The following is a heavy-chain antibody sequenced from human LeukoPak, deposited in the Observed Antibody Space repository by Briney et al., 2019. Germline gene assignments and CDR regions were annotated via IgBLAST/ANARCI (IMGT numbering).Heavy chain of an antibody. J-gene: IGHJ4*02. CDR2: VIDNGGFT. CDR1: GFTFSSYA. Sequence: PGGSLRLSCAASGFTFSSYAITWVRQAPGKGLEWVSAVIDNGGFTYYADSVKGRFTISRDNSKDALYLQMNSLRVEDTAVYYCAKAHTRITMVRGYFDYWGQGTLVTVSS. D-gene: IGHD3-10*01. V-gene: IGHV3-23*01. CDR3: AKAHTRITMVRGYFDY.